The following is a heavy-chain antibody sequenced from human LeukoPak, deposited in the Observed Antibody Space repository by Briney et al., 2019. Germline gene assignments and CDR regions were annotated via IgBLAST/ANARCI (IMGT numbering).Heavy chain of an antibody. V-gene: IGHV1-18*01. CDR3: ARARIAAAGTIGYYYGMDV. D-gene: IGHD6-13*01. CDR2: ISAYNGNT. J-gene: IGHJ6*02. Sequence: ASVKVSCKASGYTFTSYGISWVRQAPGQGLEWMGWISAYNGNTNYAQKLQGRVTMTTDTSTGTAYMELRSLRSDDTAVYYCARARIAAAGTIGYYYGMDVWGQGTTVTVS. CDR1: GYTFTSYG.